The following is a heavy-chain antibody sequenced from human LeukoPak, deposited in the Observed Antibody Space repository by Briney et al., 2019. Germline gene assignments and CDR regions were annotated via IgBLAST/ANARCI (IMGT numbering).Heavy chain of an antibody. J-gene: IGHJ5*02. V-gene: IGHV3-30*18. D-gene: IGHD2-15*01. CDR3: AKEAVSKDIVVVVAATWEWFDP. CDR1: GFIFSNHG. CDR2: ISYDGNNK. Sequence: GRSLRLSCAASGFIFSNHGMHWVRQAPGRGLEWVSFISYDGNNKYYADSVKGRFTISRDNSKNTLYLQMNSLRAEDTAVYYCAKEAVSKDIVVVVAATWEWFDPWGQGTLVTVSS.